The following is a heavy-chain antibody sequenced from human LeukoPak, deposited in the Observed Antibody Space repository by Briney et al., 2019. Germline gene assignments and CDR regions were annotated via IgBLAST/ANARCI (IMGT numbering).Heavy chain of an antibody. Sequence: SETLSLTCAVYSGSISGYYWSWIRQSPGSGLEWIGQVDYSGSTNYNPSLKGRVTISVDTSKNQFSLKLNSVTAADTAVYFCALDISNYYFRGMNVWGQGTTVTVSS. CDR3: ALDISNYYFRGMNV. CDR2: VDYSGST. D-gene: IGHD3-9*01. J-gene: IGHJ6*02. V-gene: IGHV4-34*01. CDR1: SGSISGYY.